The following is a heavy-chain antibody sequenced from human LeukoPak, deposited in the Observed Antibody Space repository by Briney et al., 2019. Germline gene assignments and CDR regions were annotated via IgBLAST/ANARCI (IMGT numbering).Heavy chain of an antibody. CDR1: GGSFSGYY. CDR2: INHSGST. V-gene: IGHV4-34*01. Sequence: SSETLSLTCAVYGGSFSGYYWSWIRQPPGKGLEWIGEINHSGSTNYNPSLKSRVTISVDTSKNQFSLKLSSVTAADTAVYYCASRPTNWGFNYWGQGTLVTVSS. CDR3: ASRPTNWGFNY. D-gene: IGHD7-27*01. J-gene: IGHJ4*02.